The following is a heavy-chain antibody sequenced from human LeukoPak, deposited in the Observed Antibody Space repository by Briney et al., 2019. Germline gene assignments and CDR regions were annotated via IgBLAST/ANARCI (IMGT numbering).Heavy chain of an antibody. Sequence: ASVKVSCKASGYTFTSYGISWVRQAPGQGLEWMGWISAYNGNTNYAQKLQGRVTMTTDTSTGTAYMELRSLRSDDTAVYYCARDWPTVMSLYYYYGMDVWGQGTTVTVSS. CDR2: ISAYNGNT. CDR3: ARDWPTVMSLYYYYGMDV. J-gene: IGHJ6*02. CDR1: GYTFTSYG. V-gene: IGHV1-18*01. D-gene: IGHD4-4*01.